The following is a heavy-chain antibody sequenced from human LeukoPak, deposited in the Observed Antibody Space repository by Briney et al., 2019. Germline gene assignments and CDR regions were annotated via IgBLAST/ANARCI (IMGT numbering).Heavy chain of an antibody. D-gene: IGHD3-22*01. CDR3: ARAVTTYYYDSSGYRHAAFDI. J-gene: IGHJ3*02. Sequence: SETPSLTCTVSGGSISSYYCSWIRQPAGKGPEWIGRIQISGNTNYNPSLKSRATISVDTSKNQFSLKLSSVTAADTAVYYCARAVTTYYYDSSGYRHAAFDIWGQGTMVTVSS. V-gene: IGHV4-4*07. CDR2: IQISGNT. CDR1: GGSISSYY.